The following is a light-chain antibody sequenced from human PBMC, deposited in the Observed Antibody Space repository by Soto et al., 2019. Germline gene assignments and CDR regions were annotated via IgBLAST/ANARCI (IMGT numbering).Light chain of an antibody. V-gene: IGKV3-20*01. J-gene: IGKJ1*01. CDR2: GAS. CDR3: QQHRT. Sequence: EIVLTQSPVTLSLSPGDRATLSCRASQSVSSSRLAWSQQKPGQAPRLLIYGASSRAAGIPDRFTGSGSGTEFTLTISRLEPEDFAVYFCQQHRTFGQGTKVDIK. CDR1: QSVSSSR.